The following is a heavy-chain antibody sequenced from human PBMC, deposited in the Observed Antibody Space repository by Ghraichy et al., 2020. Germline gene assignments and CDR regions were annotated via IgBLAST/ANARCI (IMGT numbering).Heavy chain of an antibody. CDR2: SYTGGST. CDR3: ARNYGGYEGWHFDL. CDR1: GFSVRFNF. V-gene: IGHV3-53*01. J-gene: IGHJ2*01. Sequence: ETLSLTCAASGFSVRFNFMSWVRQAPGKGLEWVSVSYTGGSTFYADSVKGRFIISRDNSKNTMYLQMNSLRADDTAVYYCARNYGGYEGWHFDLWGRGTLVAVSS. D-gene: IGHD4-17*01.